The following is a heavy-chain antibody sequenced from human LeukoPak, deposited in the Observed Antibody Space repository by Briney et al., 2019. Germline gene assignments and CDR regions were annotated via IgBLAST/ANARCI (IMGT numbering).Heavy chain of an antibody. V-gene: IGHV3-7*03. CDR1: GFTFDDYG. D-gene: IGHD3-16*02. CDR3: SKDISAGGLDV. Sequence: PGGSLRLSCAASGFTFDDYGMSWVRQAPGKGLEWVANIKQDGSEKNYVDSVKGRFTISRDNAKNSLYLQMNSLRIEDTALYYCSKDISAGGLDVWGPGTPVTVSS. J-gene: IGHJ6*02. CDR2: IKQDGSEK.